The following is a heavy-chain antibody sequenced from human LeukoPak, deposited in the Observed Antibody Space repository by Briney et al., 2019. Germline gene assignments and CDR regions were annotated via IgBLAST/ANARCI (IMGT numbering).Heavy chain of an antibody. J-gene: IGHJ4*02. D-gene: IGHD2-15*01. CDR2: ISPIYGTA. CDR3: ARGVPDDCSGGSCYSEYFDY. V-gene: IGHV1-69*13. Sequence: SVKICCKASGGTFNSYAISCVRQAPGQWLEWMGGISPIYGTANYAQKFQGRVTITADESTSTAYMELSSLRSEDTAVYYCARGVPDDCSGGSCYSEYFDYWGQGTLVTVSS. CDR1: GGTFNSYA.